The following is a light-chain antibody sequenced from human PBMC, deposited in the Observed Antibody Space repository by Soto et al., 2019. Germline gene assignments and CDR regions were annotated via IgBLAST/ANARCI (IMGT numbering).Light chain of an antibody. Sequence: EVVLTQSPGTLSLSPGERATLSCRASQSVSNNYLAWYQQKPGQSPKLLIFGSSHRATGIPDRFSGSGSVRDFTLTISSLEAEGVAVYYCQEYGSSPPYTFGQGNKLEIK. CDR3: QEYGSSPPYT. CDR2: GSS. J-gene: IGKJ2*01. V-gene: IGKV3-20*01. CDR1: QSVSNNY.